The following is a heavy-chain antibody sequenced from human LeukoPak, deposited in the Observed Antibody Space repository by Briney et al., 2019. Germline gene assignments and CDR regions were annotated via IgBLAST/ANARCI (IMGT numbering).Heavy chain of an antibody. CDR2: ISSSSSYI. J-gene: IGHJ5*02. CDR3: ASSGRTGTKIVGGFDP. CDR1: GFTFSSYS. D-gene: IGHD2/OR15-2a*01. Sequence: PGGSLSLSCAASGFTFSSYSMNWVRQAAGKGLEWVSSISSSSSYIYYADSVKGRFTISRDNAKNSLYLQMNSLRAEDTAVYYCASSGRTGTKIVGGFDPWGQGTLVTVSS. V-gene: IGHV3-21*01.